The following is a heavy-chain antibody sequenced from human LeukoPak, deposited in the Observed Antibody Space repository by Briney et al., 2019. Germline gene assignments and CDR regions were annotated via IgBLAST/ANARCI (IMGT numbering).Heavy chain of an antibody. D-gene: IGHD2-15*01. CDR2: IYYSGST. CDR3: ARDARSVVVVAATGYAFDI. CDR1: GGSFSSGGYY. Sequence: PTETLSLTCTVSGGSFSSGGYYWSWICQHPGKGLEWIGYIYYSGSTYYNPSLKSRVTISVDTSKSQFSLKLSSVTAADTAVYYCARDARSVVVVAATGYAFDIWGQGTMVTVSS. V-gene: IGHV4-31*03. J-gene: IGHJ3*02.